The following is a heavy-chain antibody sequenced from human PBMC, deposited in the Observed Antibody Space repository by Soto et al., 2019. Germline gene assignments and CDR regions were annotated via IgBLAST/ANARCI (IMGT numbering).Heavy chain of an antibody. CDR3: ARALNPLPPVSYYDILTGYYNSHYYYYYGMDV. CDR1: GYTFTSYD. Sequence: GASVKVSCKASGYTFTSYDINWVRQATGQGLEWMGWMNPNSGNTGYAQKFQGRVTMTRNTSISTAYMELSSLRSEDTAVYYCARALNPLPPVSYYDILTGYYNSHYYYYYGMDVWGQGTTVTVSS. CDR2: MNPNSGNT. V-gene: IGHV1-8*01. D-gene: IGHD3-9*01. J-gene: IGHJ6*02.